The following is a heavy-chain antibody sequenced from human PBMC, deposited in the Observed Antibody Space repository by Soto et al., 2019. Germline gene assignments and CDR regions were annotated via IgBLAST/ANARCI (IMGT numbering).Heavy chain of an antibody. Sequence: EVQLVESGGGLVQPGGSLRLSCATAGFTFSSHWMFWVRQAPGKGLEWVANINQDGSKKYYVDSVKGRFTISRDNGKNSLFLQMSTLRAEDTAVYYCAEGTTGWGQGTLVTVSS. CDR2: INQDGSKK. V-gene: IGHV3-7*03. CDR3: AEGTTG. J-gene: IGHJ4*02. CDR1: GFTFSSHW. D-gene: IGHD3-10*01.